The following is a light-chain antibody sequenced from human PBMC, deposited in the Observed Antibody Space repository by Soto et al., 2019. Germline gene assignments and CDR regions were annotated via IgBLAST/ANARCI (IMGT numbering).Light chain of an antibody. J-gene: IGKJ4*01. CDR3: QQYGSSPPPT. CDR2: GAS. CDR1: QSVSSSY. V-gene: IGKV3-20*01. Sequence: EIVLTQSPGNLSLSPGERATLSCRASQSVSSSYLAWYQQKPGQTPRLLIYGASSRATGIPDRFSGSGSGTDFTLTISRLEPEDFAVYYCQQYGSSPPPTFGGGTKVEIK.